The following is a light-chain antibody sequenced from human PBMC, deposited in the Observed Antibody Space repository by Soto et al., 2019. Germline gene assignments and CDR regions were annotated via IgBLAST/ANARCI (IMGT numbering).Light chain of an antibody. CDR3: GTWDSSLSGGV. CDR2: DDD. CDR1: SSNIGDDY. V-gene: IGLV1-51*01. Sequence: QSVLTQPPSVSSAPGQKVTISCSGSSSNIGDDYVSWYQQFPGKAPRLLIYDDDKRPSGIPDRCSGSKSGTAATLEITGLQTGDEADYYCGTWDSSLSGGVFGGGTKLTVL. J-gene: IGLJ3*02.